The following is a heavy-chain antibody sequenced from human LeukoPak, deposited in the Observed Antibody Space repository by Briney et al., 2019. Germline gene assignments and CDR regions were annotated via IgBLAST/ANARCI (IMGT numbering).Heavy chain of an antibody. Sequence: PGGSLRLSCAASGLTLSSYAMSWVRQAPGKGLEWVSAISGSGGSTYYADSVKGRLTISRDNSKNTLYLQMNSLRAEDTAVYYCAKDGSTMIVVVIRLDYWGQGTLVTVSS. CDR3: AKDGSTMIVVVIRLDY. D-gene: IGHD3-22*01. V-gene: IGHV3-23*01. CDR1: GLTLSSYA. J-gene: IGHJ4*02. CDR2: ISGSGGST.